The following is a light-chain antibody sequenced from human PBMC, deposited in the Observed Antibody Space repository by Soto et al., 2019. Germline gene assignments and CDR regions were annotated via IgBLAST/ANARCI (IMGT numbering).Light chain of an antibody. CDR2: SAS. J-gene: IGKJ3*01. Sequence: IQITQAPSSLSAYVTARVTISFRASQGIRNDLGWYQQKPGKAPKLLFYSASRRATGVPDRFSGSGSGTDFTLTISRLEPEDFAVYYCQQYGSSPRTFGPGTKVDI. CDR3: QQYGSSPRT. V-gene: IGKV1-NL1*01. CDR1: QGIRND.